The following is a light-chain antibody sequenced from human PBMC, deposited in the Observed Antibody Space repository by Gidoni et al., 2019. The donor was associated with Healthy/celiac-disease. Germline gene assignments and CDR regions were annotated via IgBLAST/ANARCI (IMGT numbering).Light chain of an antibody. CDR3: QQYYSTPYT. V-gene: IGKV4-1*01. J-gene: IGKJ2*01. CDR2: WAS. Sequence: DIVITQSPYSLALSLGERATINCKSSQSVLYSPNNKNYLAWYQQKPGQPPKLLIYWASTRESGVPDRFSGSGSGTDFTLTISSLQAEDVAVYYCQQYYSTPYTFGQGTKLEIK. CDR1: QSVLYSPNNKNY.